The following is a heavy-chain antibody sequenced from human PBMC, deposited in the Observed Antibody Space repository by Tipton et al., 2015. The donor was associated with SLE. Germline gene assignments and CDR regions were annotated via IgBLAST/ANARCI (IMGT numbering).Heavy chain of an antibody. D-gene: IGHD3-10*01. J-gene: IGHJ3*01. CDR2: IDPDSGGT. V-gene: IGHV1-2*06. CDR1: GYTFTGYY. Sequence: QLVQSGAEVKKPGAPVKVSCKTSGYTFTGYYVHWVRQAPGQGLEWMGRIDPDSGGTFYAQKFQGRVSMTRDTSIRTAYMELSSLRSDDSAVYYCARHLGVIVAFEVWGQGTVLTVSS. CDR3: ARHLGVIVAFEV.